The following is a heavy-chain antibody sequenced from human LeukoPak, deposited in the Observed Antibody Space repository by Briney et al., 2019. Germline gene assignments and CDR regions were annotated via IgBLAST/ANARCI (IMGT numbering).Heavy chain of an antibody. CDR1: GYTFTIYG. Sequence: GASVKVSCKASGYTFTIYGISWVRQAPGQGLEWMGWISAYNGNTNYAQKLQGRVTMTTDTSTSTAYMELRSLRSDDTAVYYCARDFPSLGYCSGGSCYSPNYYGMDVWGQGTTVTVSS. CDR2: ISAYNGNT. V-gene: IGHV1-18*01. J-gene: IGHJ6*02. D-gene: IGHD2-15*01. CDR3: ARDFPSLGYCSGGSCYSPNYYGMDV.